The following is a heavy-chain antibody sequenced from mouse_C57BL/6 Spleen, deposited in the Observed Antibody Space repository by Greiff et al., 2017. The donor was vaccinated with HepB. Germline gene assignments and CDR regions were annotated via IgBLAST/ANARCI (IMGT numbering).Heavy chain of an antibody. CDR1: GFTFNTYA. V-gene: IGHV10-3*01. CDR3: VRVNKEGYFDV. Sequence: EVKVEESGGGLVQPKGSLKLSCAASGFTFNTYAMHWVRQAPGKGLEWVARIISKSSNYATYYADSVKDRFTISGDDSQSMLYLQMNNLKPEDTAIYYCVRVNKEGYFDVWGTGTTVTVSS. D-gene: IGHD1-3*01. CDR2: IISKSSNYAT. J-gene: IGHJ1*03.